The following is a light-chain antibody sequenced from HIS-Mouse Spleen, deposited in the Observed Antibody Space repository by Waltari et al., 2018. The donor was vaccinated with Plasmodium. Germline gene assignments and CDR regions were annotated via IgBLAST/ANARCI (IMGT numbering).Light chain of an antibody. CDR1: ALPKKY. Sequence: SYELTQPPSVSVSPGQTARITCSGDALPKKYAYWYQQKPGQAPVLVMCEDSKRPSGIPERFSGSSSGTMATLTISGAQVEDEADYYCYSTDSSGNHRVFGGGTKLTVL. J-gene: IGLJ3*02. CDR2: EDS. V-gene: IGLV3-10*01. CDR3: YSTDSSGNHRV.